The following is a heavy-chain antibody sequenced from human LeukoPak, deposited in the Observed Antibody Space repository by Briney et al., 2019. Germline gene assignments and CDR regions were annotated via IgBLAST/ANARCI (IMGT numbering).Heavy chain of an antibody. CDR2: ISSSSSYI. CDR1: GFTFSSYS. Sequence: TGGSLRLSCAASGFTFSSYSMNWVRQAPGKGLEWVSSISSSSSYIYYADSVKGRFTISRDNAKNSLYLQMSSLRAEDTAVYYCAREGGSGSYDYWGQGTLVTVSS. J-gene: IGHJ4*02. D-gene: IGHD3-10*01. V-gene: IGHV3-21*01. CDR3: AREGGSGSYDY.